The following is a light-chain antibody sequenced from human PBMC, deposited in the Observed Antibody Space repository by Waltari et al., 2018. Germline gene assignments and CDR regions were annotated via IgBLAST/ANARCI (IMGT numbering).Light chain of an antibody. Sequence: QSALTQPASVSGSPGQSITASCSGTTDDIGAYNLVPWYRQHPGEAPKILIYEVTKRPSGVSTRLSGSKSGNTASLTISGLQAEDEGDYYCCSYAGDGTVVFGGGTRLTVL. J-gene: IGLJ2*01. CDR1: TDDIGAYNL. CDR3: CSYAGDGTVV. CDR2: EVT. V-gene: IGLV2-23*02.